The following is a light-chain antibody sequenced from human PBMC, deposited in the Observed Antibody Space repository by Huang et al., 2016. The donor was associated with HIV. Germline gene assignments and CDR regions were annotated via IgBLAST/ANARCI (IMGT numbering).Light chain of an antibody. Sequence: DIQMTQSPSSLSASVGDRVTISCRASQNISIYSTSNLQSGVPSRFSGSGSGTNFTLTISSLQPEDFATYYCQQSYSTPRMYTFGQGTKLEIK. CDR3: QQSYSTPRMYT. V-gene: IGKV1-39*01. CDR1: QNISIY. CDR2: TS. J-gene: IGKJ2*01.